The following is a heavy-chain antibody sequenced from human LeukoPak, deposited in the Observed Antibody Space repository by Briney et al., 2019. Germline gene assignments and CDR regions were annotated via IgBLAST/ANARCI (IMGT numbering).Heavy chain of an antibody. CDR3: AKGRSSGLTKPDYFDY. D-gene: IGHD3-22*01. CDR1: GFTFDDYA. J-gene: IGHJ4*02. CDR2: ISWNSGSI. V-gene: IGHV3-9*01. Sequence: PGGSLRLSCAASGFTFDDYAMHWVRQAPGKGLEWVSGISWNSGSIGYADSVKGRFTISRDNAKNSLYLQMNSLRAEDTALYYCAKGRSSGLTKPDYFDYWGQGTLVTVSS.